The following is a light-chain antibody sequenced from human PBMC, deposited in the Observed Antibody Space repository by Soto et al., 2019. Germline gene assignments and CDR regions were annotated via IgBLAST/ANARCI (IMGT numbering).Light chain of an antibody. CDR1: QSISSN. CDR3: QQYNNWPQT. J-gene: IGKJ1*01. CDR2: GAS. Sequence: EVAMTQSPATLSVSPGERATLSCKASQSISSNLAWYQQKPGQAPRLLIYGASTRATGIPVRFSGSRSGTEFTLTISSLQSEDFAVYYCQQYNNWPQTFGQGTKVEIK. V-gene: IGKV3-15*01.